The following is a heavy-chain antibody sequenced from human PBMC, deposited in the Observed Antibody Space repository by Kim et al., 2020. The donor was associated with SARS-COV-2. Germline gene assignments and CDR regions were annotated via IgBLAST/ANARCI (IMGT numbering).Heavy chain of an antibody. Sequence: SETLSLTCTVSGGSISSYYWSWIRQPPGKGLEWIGYIYYSGSTNYNPSLKSRVTISVDTSKNQFSLKLSSVTAADTAVYYCARFARAYYYDSSGYYFDYWGQGTLVTASS. J-gene: IGHJ4*02. CDR3: ARFARAYYYDSSGYYFDY. V-gene: IGHV4-59*08. D-gene: IGHD3-22*01. CDR2: IYYSGST. CDR1: GGSISSYY.